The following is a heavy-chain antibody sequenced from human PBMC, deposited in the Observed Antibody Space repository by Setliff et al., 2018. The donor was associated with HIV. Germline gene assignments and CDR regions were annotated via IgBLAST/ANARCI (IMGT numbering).Heavy chain of an antibody. CDR2: ISSRGSTI. Sequence: PGGSLRLSCAASGFIFTNYEMNWVRQAPGKGLECISYISSRGSTIYYADSVKGRFTISRDNAKKSLYLQMNSLRVEDTAVYYCAGGGSSSAYWGQGTPVTVSS. CDR1: GFIFTNYE. V-gene: IGHV3-48*03. D-gene: IGHD6-13*01. CDR3: AGGGSSSAY. J-gene: IGHJ4*02.